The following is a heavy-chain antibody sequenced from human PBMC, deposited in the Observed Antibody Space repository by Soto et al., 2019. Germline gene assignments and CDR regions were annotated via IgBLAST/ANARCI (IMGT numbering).Heavy chain of an antibody. J-gene: IGHJ4*02. V-gene: IGHV3-30*18. D-gene: IGHD3-22*01. CDR3: AKDDYGDSSAPRGN. CDR2: ISYDGSNK. Sequence: QVQLVESGGGVVQPGRSLRLSCAASGFTFRSYAMHWVRQAPGKGLEWVAVISYDGSNKYYADAVKGRFTISRDNYKNTLYLQMNSLRAEDKAVYYCAKDDYGDSSAPRGNWGQGTLVTVSS. CDR1: GFTFRSYA.